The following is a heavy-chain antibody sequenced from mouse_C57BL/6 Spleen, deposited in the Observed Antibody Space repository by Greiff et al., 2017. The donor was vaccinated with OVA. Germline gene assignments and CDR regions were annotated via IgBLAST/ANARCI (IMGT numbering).Heavy chain of an antibody. CDR2: INPNNGGT. CDR1: GYTFTDYN. CDR3: ARLRYYGSSPWFAY. Sequence: EVQLQQSGPELVKPGASVKIPCKASGYTFTDYNMDWVKQSHGKSLEWIGDINPNNGGTIYNQKFKGKATLTVDKSSSTAYMELRSLTSEDTAVYYCARLRYYGSSPWFAYWGQGTLVTVSA. J-gene: IGHJ3*01. V-gene: IGHV1-18*01. D-gene: IGHD1-1*01.